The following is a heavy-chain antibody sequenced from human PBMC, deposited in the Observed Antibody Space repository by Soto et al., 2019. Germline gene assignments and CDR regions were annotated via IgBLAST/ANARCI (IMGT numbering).Heavy chain of an antibody. V-gene: IGHV1-69*13. D-gene: IGHD3-22*01. CDR3: ARGWGYDTSDYYYAY. CDR1: GGTFSRYA. CDR2: ITPIFGTA. Sequence: GASVEVSCKAYGGTFSRYAISWVRQAPGQGLEWMGGITPIFGTANYAQKFQGRVAITADESTRTSYMELRSLRSGDTAVYYCARGWGYDTSDYYYAYWGQGTLVTVSS. J-gene: IGHJ4*02.